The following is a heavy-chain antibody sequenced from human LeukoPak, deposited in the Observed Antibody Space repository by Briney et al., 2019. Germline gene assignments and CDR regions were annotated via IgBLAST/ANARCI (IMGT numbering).Heavy chain of an antibody. J-gene: IGHJ4*02. CDR3: ATGRRLQLDY. V-gene: IGHV3-53*01. CDR1: GFTVSSNY. D-gene: IGHD4-11*01. Sequence: GGSLRLSCAAYGFTVSSNYMSWVRQAPGKGLEWVSVIYSGGSTYYADSVKGRFTISRDNSKNTLYLQMNSPRAEDTAVYYCATGRRLQLDYWGQGTLVTVSS. CDR2: IYSGGST.